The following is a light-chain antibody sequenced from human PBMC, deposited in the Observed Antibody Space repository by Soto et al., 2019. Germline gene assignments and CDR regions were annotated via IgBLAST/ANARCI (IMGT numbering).Light chain of an antibody. CDR1: TSDVGSYNL. J-gene: IGLJ1*01. Sequence: QSALTQPASVSGSPGQSITISCTGTTSDVGSYNLVSWYQQHPGKAPKLMIYEGSKRPSGVSNRFSGSKSGNTASLTISGLQAENEADYYSCSYAGSSPFRVCGPGTKRTAL. CDR2: EGS. V-gene: IGLV2-23*01. CDR3: CSYAGSSPFRV.